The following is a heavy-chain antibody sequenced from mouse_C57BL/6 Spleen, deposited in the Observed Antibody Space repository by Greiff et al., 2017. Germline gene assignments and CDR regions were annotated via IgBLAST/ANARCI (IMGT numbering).Heavy chain of an antibody. V-gene: IGHV1-39*01. CDR3: ARYNYGSSHAMDY. Sequence: EVQLQQSGPELVKPGASVKISCKASGYSFTDYNMNWVKQSNGKSLEWIGGINPNYGTTSYNQKFKGKATLTVDQSSSTAYMQLNSLTSEDSAVXYCARYNYGSSHAMDYWGQGTSVTVSS. CDR1: GYSFTDYN. CDR2: INPNYGTT. D-gene: IGHD1-1*01. J-gene: IGHJ4*01.